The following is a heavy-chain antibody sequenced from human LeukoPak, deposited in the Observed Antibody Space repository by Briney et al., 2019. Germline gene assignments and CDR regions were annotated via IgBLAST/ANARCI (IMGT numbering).Heavy chain of an antibody. CDR3: ARGLGDYNTDWFPVSGY. CDR2: MNPGSGDT. CDR1: GYTFTTYD. V-gene: IGHV1-8*01. Sequence: SVKVSCKASGYTFTTYDMTWVRQATGQGLEWMGWMNPGSGDTAYAQKFQDRVTMTRDTSISTAYMELSSLESEDTAIYYCARGLGDYNTDWFPVSGYWGQGTLVTVSS. J-gene: IGHJ4*02. D-gene: IGHD3-9*01.